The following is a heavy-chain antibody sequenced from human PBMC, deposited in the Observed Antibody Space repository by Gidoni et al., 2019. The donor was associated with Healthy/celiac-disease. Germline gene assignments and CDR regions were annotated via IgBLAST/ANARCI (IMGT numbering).Heavy chain of an antibody. CDR2: INHSGST. Sequence: QVQLQQWGAGLLKPSETLSLTCAVYGGSFSGYYGSWIRQPPGKGLEWIGEINHSGSTNYNPSLKSRVTISVDTSKNQFSLKLSSVTAADTAVYYCARGPRVYPTGYYFDYWGQGTLVTVSS. D-gene: IGHD1-1*01. J-gene: IGHJ4*02. V-gene: IGHV4-34*01. CDR1: GGSFSGYY. CDR3: ARGPRVYPTGYYFDY.